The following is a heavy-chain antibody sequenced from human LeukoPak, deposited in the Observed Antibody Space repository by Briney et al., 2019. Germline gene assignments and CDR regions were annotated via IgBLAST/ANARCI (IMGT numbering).Heavy chain of an antibody. J-gene: IGHJ4*02. CDR1: GFTVSSNC. CDR3: AKDMDIVATGQFDY. Sequence: GGSLRLSCAASGFTVSSNCMSWVRQAPGKGLEWVSAISGSGGSTYYADSVKGRFTISRDNSKNTLYLQMNSLRAEDTAVYYCAKDMDIVATGQFDYWGQGTLVTVSS. CDR2: ISGSGGST. D-gene: IGHD5-12*01. V-gene: IGHV3-23*01.